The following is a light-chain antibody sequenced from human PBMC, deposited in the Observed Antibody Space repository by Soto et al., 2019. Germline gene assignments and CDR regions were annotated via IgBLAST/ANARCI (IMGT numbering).Light chain of an antibody. J-gene: IGLJ2*01. Sequence: QSALTQPASVSGSPGQSITISCTGTSSDVGGYNYVSWFQQHPGKAPKLMIYEVSNRPSGVSNRFSGSKSGNTASLTISGLQDEDEADYFCSSYTTRDTLVFGGGTKLTVL. CDR3: SSYTTRDTLV. CDR2: EVS. CDR1: SSDVGGYNY. V-gene: IGLV2-14*01.